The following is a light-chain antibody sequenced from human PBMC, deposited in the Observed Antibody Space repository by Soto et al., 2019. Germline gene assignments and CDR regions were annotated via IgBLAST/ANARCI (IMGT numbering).Light chain of an antibody. CDR3: SSYAGGSNSLV. CDR2: DVT. V-gene: IGLV2-8*01. CDR1: SSDVGGYNY. J-gene: IGLJ2*01. Sequence: QSVLTQPPSASGSPGQSVTISCTGTSSDVGGYNYVSWYQQHPGKAPKLMIYDVTKRPSGVPDRFSGSKSGNTASMTVSGLQAEEEADDYCSSYAGGSNSLVFCGGTKLTVL.